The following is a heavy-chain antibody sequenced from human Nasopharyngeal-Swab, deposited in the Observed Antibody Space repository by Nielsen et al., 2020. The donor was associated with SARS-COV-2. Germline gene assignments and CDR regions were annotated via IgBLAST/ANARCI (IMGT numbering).Heavy chain of an antibody. Sequence: SETLSPTCTVSGGSINTDAYHWTWIRQRPGRRLEWIGYIYYDGTAYYNLSLKSRMIMAVDTSKNHFSLTLGSVTAADTAIYYCARVRSLYVDLWGQGALVTVSS. CDR2: IYYDGTA. CDR3: ARVRSLYVDL. CDR1: GGSINTDAYH. D-gene: IGHD1-26*01. J-gene: IGHJ4*02. V-gene: IGHV4-31*03.